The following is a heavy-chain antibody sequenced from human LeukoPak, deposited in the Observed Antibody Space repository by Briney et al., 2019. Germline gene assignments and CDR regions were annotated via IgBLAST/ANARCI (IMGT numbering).Heavy chain of an antibody. CDR2: IYYSGST. V-gene: IGHV4-30-4*01. CDR3: ARRGKQQLAIDY. J-gene: IGHJ4*02. CDR1: GGSISSGDYY. Sequence: SETLSLTCTVSGGSISSGDYYWSWIRQPPGKGLEWIGYIYYSGSTYYNPSLKSRVTISVDTSKNQFSLKLSSVTAADTAVYYCARRGKQQLAIDYWGQGTLVTVSS. D-gene: IGHD6-13*01.